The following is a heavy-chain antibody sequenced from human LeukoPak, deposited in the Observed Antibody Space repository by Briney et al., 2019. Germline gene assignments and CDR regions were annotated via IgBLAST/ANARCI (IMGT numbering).Heavy chain of an antibody. CDR2: INTNTGNP. D-gene: IGHD6-19*01. CDR1: GYTFTSYA. Sequence: ASVKVSCKASGYTFTSYAMNWVRQAPGQGLEWMGWINTNTGNPTYAQGFTGRFVFSLDTSVSTAYLQISSLKAEDTAVYYCATHNRIAVAEEFPPDDYWGQGTLVTVSS. CDR3: ATHNRIAVAEEFPPDDY. V-gene: IGHV7-4-1*02. J-gene: IGHJ4*02.